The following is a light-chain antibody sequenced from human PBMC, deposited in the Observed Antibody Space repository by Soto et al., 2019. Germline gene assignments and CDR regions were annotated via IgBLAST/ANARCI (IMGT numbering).Light chain of an antibody. CDR1: SSDVGGYNY. CDR3: SSYTSSNTVV. J-gene: IGLJ2*01. V-gene: IGLV2-14*01. CDR2: EVS. Sequence: QSALTQPASVSGSPGQSITISCTGTSSDVGGYNYVSWYQQHPGKAPKLMIYEVSNRPSGVSNRFSGSKSGNTASLTISGLQAEDEADYYCSSYTSSNTVVFGGGTKLTAL.